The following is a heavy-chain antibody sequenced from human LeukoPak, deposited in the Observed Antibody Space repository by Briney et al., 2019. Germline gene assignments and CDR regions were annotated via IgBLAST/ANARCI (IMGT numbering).Heavy chain of an antibody. J-gene: IGHJ4*02. CDR1: GFTFSNYA. CDR3: ARDVTAMVDY. V-gene: IGHV3-30-3*01. Sequence: GGSLRLSCAASGFTFSNYAMHWVRQAPGKGLGWVALISHDGGNEYYADSVKGRFTISRDNSKNTLYLQMNSLRVEDTAVYYRARDVTAMVDYWGQGTLVTVSS. D-gene: IGHD5-18*01. CDR2: ISHDGGNE.